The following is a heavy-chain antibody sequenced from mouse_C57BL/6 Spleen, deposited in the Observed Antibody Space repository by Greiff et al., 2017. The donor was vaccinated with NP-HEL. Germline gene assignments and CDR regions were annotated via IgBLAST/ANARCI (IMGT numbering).Heavy chain of an antibody. J-gene: IGHJ2*01. Sequence: EVKLQESGPVLVKPGASVKMSCKASGYTFTDYYMNWVKQSHGKSLEWIGVINPYNGGTSYNQKFKGKATLTVDKSSSTAYMELNSLTSEDSAVYYCARSATGVYWGQGTTLTVSS. CDR3: ARSATGVY. CDR2: INPYNGGT. D-gene: IGHD4-1*01. V-gene: IGHV1-19*01. CDR1: GYTFTDYY.